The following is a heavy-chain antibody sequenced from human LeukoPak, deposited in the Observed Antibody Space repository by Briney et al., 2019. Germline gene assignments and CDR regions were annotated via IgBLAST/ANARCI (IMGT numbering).Heavy chain of an antibody. D-gene: IGHD5/OR15-5a*01. CDR1: GDSVSSNSAT. Sequence: SQTLSLTCAISGDSVSSNSATWNWIRQSPARGLEWLGSTYYRSKWYKDDAVSGRSRITSNADTAKNQFSLQLNSVTPEDTAVYYCARMSYPFTPKAYFDYWGQGTLVTVSS. CDR2: TYYRSKWYK. CDR3: ARMSYPFTPKAYFDY. V-gene: IGHV6-1*01. J-gene: IGHJ4*02.